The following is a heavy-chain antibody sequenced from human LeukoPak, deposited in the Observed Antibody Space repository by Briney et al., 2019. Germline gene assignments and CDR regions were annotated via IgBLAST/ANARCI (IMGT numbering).Heavy chain of an antibody. CDR2: IYYSGST. V-gene: IGHV4-39*07. D-gene: IGHD3-22*01. J-gene: IGHJ4*02. CDR1: GGSISSSSYY. CDR3: ARGGTYYYDSSGSLDY. Sequence: SETLSLTCTVSGGSISSSSYYWGWIRQPPGKGLEWIGSIYYSGSTYYNPSLKSRVTISVDTSKNQFSLKLSSVTAADTAVYYCARGGTYYYDSSGSLDYWGQGTLVTVSS.